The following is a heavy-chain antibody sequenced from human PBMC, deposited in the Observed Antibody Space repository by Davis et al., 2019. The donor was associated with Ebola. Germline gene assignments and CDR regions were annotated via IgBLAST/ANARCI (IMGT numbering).Heavy chain of an antibody. Sequence: PGGSLRLSCAASGFTFSNSAMNWVRPSPGKGLEGVAALSFDESTQYYADSVKGRFTISRDNSENTLYLQMNSLRAEDTAVYYCARADGFSSSWYLFDYWGQGTLVTVSS. CDR3: ARADGFSSSWYLFDY. D-gene: IGHD6-13*01. CDR1: GFTFSNSA. V-gene: IGHV3-30-3*01. J-gene: IGHJ4*02. CDR2: LSFDESTQ.